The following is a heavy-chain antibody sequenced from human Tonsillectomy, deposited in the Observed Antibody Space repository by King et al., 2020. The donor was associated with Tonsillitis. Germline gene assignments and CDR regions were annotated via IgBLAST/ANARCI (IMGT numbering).Heavy chain of an antibody. CDR3: ARLGYSYAYEKAYYYYYMDV. CDR1: GGSISSYY. J-gene: IGHJ6*03. D-gene: IGHD5-18*01. Sequence: VQLQESGPGLVKPSETLSLTCTVSGGSISSYYWSWIRQPPGKGLEWIGYIYYSGSTNYNPSLKSRVTISVDTSKNQFSLKLTSVTAAATAVYFCARLGYSYAYEKAYYYYYMDVWGKGTTVTVSS. CDR2: IYYSGST. V-gene: IGHV4-59*08.